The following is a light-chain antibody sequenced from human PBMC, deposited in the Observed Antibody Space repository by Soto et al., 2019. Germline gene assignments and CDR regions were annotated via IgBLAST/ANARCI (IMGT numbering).Light chain of an antibody. J-gene: IGKJ4*02. V-gene: IGKV3-15*01. Sequence: EILMTQSPATLSVSPGERVILSCRASQSVGSTLAWYQQKPGQAPRLLIRGASTRATGVPARFSGSGSGTEFTLTISSLQSEDFAVYYCQQYSTSPTFGGGTTLEIK. CDR3: QQYSTSPT. CDR1: QSVGST. CDR2: GAS.